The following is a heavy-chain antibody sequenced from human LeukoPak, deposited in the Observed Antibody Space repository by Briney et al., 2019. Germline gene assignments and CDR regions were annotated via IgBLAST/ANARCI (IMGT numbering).Heavy chain of an antibody. Sequence: GGSLRLSCAASGFTFSSYAMSWVRQAPGKRLEWVSAISGSGGSTYYADSVKGLFTISRDNAKNSLYLQMNSLRAEDTAVYYCARAYSRSWDYWGQGTLVTVSS. V-gene: IGHV3-23*01. D-gene: IGHD6-13*01. CDR3: ARAYSRSWDY. CDR2: ISGSGGST. J-gene: IGHJ4*02. CDR1: GFTFSSYA.